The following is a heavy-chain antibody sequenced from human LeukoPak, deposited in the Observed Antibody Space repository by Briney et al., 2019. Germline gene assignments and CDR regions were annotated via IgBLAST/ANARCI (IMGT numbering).Heavy chain of an antibody. J-gene: IGHJ4*02. V-gene: IGHV3-30-3*01. Sequence: GGSLRLSCAASGFTFSSYAMHWVRQAPGKGLEWVAVISYDGSNKYYADSVKGRFTISRDNSKNTLYLQMNSLRAEDTAVYYCARDWFGGSSDFDYWGQGTLVTVSS. D-gene: IGHD1-26*01. CDR1: GFTFSSYA. CDR3: ARDWFGGSSDFDY. CDR2: ISYDGSNK.